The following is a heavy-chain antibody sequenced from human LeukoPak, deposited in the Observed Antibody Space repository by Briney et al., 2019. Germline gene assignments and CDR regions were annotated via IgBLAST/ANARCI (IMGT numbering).Heavy chain of an antibody. V-gene: IGHV1-69*05. D-gene: IGHD3-22*01. Sequence: ASVKVSCKASGGTFSSYAISWVRQAPGQGLEWMGGIIPIFGTANYAQKFQGRVTITTDESTSTAYMELSSLRSEDTAVYYCARDPLDYYDSSGPNNWFDPWGQGTLVTVYS. CDR2: IIPIFGTA. CDR1: GGTFSSYA. CDR3: ARDPLDYYDSSGPNNWFDP. J-gene: IGHJ5*02.